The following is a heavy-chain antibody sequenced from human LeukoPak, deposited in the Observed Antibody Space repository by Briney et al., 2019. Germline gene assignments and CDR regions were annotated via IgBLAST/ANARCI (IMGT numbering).Heavy chain of an antibody. CDR3: AGEGWLRRAPDY. CDR2: ISSSRSYI. CDR1: GFTFSSYS. J-gene: IGHJ4*02. Sequence: NPGGSLRLSCAASGFTFSSYSMNWVRQAPGKGLEWVSSISSSRSYIYYADSVKGRFTISRDNAKNSLYLQMNSLRAEDTAVYYCAGEGWLRRAPDYWGQGTLVTVSS. V-gene: IGHV3-21*01. D-gene: IGHD5-12*01.